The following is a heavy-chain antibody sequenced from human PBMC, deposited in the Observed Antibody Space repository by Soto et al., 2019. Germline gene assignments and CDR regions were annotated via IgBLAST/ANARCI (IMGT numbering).Heavy chain of an antibody. CDR1: GFTFSSYA. CDR2: ISYDGSNK. CDR3: ARDELVAVDGETMYNWFDP. V-gene: IGHV3-30-3*01. D-gene: IGHD6-19*01. J-gene: IGHJ5*02. Sequence: PGGFLRLSCAASGFTFSSYAMHWVRQAPGKGLEWVAVISYDGSNKYYADSVKGRFTISRDNSKNTLYLQMNSLRAEDTAVYYCARDELVAVDGETMYNWFDPWGQGTLVTVS.